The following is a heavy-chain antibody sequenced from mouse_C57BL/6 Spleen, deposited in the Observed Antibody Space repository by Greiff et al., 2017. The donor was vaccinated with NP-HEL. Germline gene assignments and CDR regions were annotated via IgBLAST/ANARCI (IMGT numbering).Heavy chain of an antibody. Sequence: QVQLQQPGAELVKPGASVKLSCKASGYTFTSYWMQWVKQRPGQGLEWIGEIDPSDSYTNYNQKFKGKATLTVDTSSSTAYMQLSSLTSEDSAVYYCARRDGYYVGWGQGTTLTVSS. J-gene: IGHJ2*01. CDR2: IDPSDSYT. V-gene: IGHV1-50*01. D-gene: IGHD2-3*01. CDR1: GYTFTSYW. CDR3: ARRDGYYVG.